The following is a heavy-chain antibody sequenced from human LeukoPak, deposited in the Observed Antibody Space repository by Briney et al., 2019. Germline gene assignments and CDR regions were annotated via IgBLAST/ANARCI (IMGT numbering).Heavy chain of an antibody. V-gene: IGHV3-21*01. Sequence: GGSLRLSCAASGFTFSSYTMNWVRQAPGKGLEWVSCISSNSHYIYYADSVKGRFTISRDNAKNSLYLQMNSLRAEDAAVYYCARDGSAHYNDNTGYRGEFGSWGQGAPVTVSS. CDR3: ARDGSAHYNDNTGYRGEFGS. CDR2: ISSNSHYI. J-gene: IGHJ1*01. CDR1: GFTFSSYT. D-gene: IGHD3-22*01.